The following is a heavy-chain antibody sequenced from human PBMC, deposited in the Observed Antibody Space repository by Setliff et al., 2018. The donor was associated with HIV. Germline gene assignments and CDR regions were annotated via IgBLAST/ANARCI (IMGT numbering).Heavy chain of an antibody. CDR1: GGSISSGSYY. J-gene: IGHJ6*02. CDR3: ARVGYCSSTNCYWGRPSYGMGV. D-gene: IGHD2-2*01. CDR2: MYPSGSS. Sequence: PSETLSLTCSVSGGSISSGSYYWAWIRQPPGKGLEWIGNMYPSGSSYFNPTLQSRVTMSADTSKKQFFLKLSSVTAADTAVYYCARVGYCSSTNCYWGRPSYGMGVWGQGTTVTVSS. V-gene: IGHV4-39*07.